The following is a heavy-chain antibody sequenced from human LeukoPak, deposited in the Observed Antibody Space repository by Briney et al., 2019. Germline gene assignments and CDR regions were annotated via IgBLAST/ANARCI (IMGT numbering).Heavy chain of an antibody. CDR3: ARGRIITMIVVVITTNHAFDI. J-gene: IGHJ3*02. CDR1: GGSISSSSYY. CDR2: IYYSGST. D-gene: IGHD3-22*01. V-gene: IGHV4-39*01. Sequence: PSETLSLTCTVSGGSISSSSYYWGSIRQPPGKGLEWIGSIYYSGSTYYNPSLKSRVTISVDTSKNQFSLKLSSVTAADTAVYYCARGRIITMIVVVITTNHAFDIWGQGTMVTVSS.